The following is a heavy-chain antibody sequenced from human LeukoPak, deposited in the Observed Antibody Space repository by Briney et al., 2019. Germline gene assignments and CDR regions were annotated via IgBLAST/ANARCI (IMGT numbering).Heavy chain of an antibody. D-gene: IGHD1-26*01. J-gene: IGHJ4*02. CDR1: GYSISSAYY. CDR3: ARHRRWDYCFDY. V-gene: IGHV4-38-2*01. Sequence: SETLSITCAVSGYSISSAYYWGWIRQPPGKGLEWIGSIYPSGNTYYNPSLKSRVTISVDTSKNEFSLNLRSVTAADTAIYYCARHRRWDYCFDYWGQGTLVTVSS. CDR2: IYPSGNT.